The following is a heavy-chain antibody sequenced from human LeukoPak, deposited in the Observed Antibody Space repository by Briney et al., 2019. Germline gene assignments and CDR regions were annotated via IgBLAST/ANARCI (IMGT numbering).Heavy chain of an antibody. CDR1: GFTFSNYA. V-gene: IGHV3-23*01. CDR3: AKPYGTDCGGDCYFDY. CDR2: ISGSGGNT. Sequence: QSGGSLRLSCAAFGFTFSNYAISWVRQAPGKGLEWVSAISGSGGNTYYADSVRGRFTISRDNSRSTLNLQMSRLRAEDTALYYCAKPYGTDCGGDCYFDYWGQGTLVSVSS. J-gene: IGHJ4*02. D-gene: IGHD2-21*02.